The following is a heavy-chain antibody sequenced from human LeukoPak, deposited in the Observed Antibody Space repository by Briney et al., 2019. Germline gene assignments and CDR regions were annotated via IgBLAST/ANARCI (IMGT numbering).Heavy chain of an antibody. V-gene: IGHV1-69*06. J-gene: IGHJ4*02. D-gene: IGHD6-19*01. CDR2: IIPIFGTA. CDR3: ARSIAVAGIEEGFDY. CDR1: GGTFSSYA. Sequence: TVKVSCKASGGTFSSYAISWVRQAPGQGLEWMGGIIPIFGTANYAQKFQGRVTITADKSTSTAYMELSSLRSEDTAVYYCARSIAVAGIEEGFDYWGQGTLVTVSS.